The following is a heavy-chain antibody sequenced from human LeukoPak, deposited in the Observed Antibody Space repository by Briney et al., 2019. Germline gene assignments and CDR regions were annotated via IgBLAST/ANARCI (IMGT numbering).Heavy chain of an antibody. D-gene: IGHD2-15*01. V-gene: IGHV1-18*01. CDR3: ARNRRREGYCSGGSCYPVEIDP. CDR1: GYTFTSYG. J-gene: IGHJ5*02. Sequence: GASVKVSCKASGYTFTSYGISWVRQAPGQGLEWMGWISAYNGNTNYAQKLQGRVTMTTDTSTSTAYMELRSLRSDDTAVYYCARNRRREGYCSGGSCYPVEIDPWGQGTLVTVSS. CDR2: ISAYNGNT.